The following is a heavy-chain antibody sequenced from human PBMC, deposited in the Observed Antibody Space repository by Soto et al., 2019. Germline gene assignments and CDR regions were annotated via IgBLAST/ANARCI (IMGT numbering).Heavy chain of an antibody. D-gene: IGHD3-16*01. Sequence: EVQLVESGGGLVKPGGSLRLSCAASGFTFSSYSMNWVRQAPGKGLEWVSSISSSSSYIYYADSVQGRFTISRDNAKNSLYLQMNSLRAEDTAVYYCARDSDPLGNYYGMDVWGQGTTVTVSS. CDR1: GFTFSSYS. V-gene: IGHV3-21*01. CDR2: ISSSSSYI. CDR3: ARDSDPLGNYYGMDV. J-gene: IGHJ6*02.